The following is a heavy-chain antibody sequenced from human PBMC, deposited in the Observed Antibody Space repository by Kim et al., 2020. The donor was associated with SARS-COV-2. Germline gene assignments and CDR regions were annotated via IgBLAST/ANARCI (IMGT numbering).Heavy chain of an antibody. CDR3: AREPPTTGGFDY. CDR1: GYAFTTYH. J-gene: IGHJ4*02. D-gene: IGHD4-17*01. V-gene: IGHV1-46*01. CDR2: TYPSVGST. Sequence: ASAKVSCRASGYAFTTYHIHWVRQAPGQGLEWMAITYPSVGSTTFAQKFQGRVTVTTDTSTSTVYMEVTALGSEDTAVYFCAREPPTTGGFDYWGQGTLVTVSS.